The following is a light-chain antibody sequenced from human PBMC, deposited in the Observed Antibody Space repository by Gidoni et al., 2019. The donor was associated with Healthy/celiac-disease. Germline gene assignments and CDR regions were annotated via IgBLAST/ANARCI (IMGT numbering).Light chain of an antibody. J-gene: IGKJ4*01. CDR3: QQYNSYSPLT. V-gene: IGKV1-5*03. CDR2: KAS. Sequence: DIQMTQSPSTLSASVGDRATITCRASQSISSWLAWYQQTPGKAPKLLIYKASSLESGVPSRFGGSGSGTEFTLTISSLQPDDFATYYCQQYNSYSPLTFGGGTKVEIK. CDR1: QSISSW.